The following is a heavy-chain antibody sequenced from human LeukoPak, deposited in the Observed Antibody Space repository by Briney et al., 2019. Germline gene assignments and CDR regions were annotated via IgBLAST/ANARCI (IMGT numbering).Heavy chain of an antibody. CDR2: ISSSSSTI. CDR3: ARDLMITFGGAIA. V-gene: IGHV3-48*01. J-gene: IGHJ4*02. D-gene: IGHD3-16*02. CDR1: GFTFSSYS. Sequence: GGSLRLSCAASGFTFSSYSMNWVRQAPGKGLEWVSYISSSSSTIYYADSVKGRFTISRDNSKNSLYLQMNSLRAEETAVYYCARDLMITFGGAIAWGQGKLVTVSS.